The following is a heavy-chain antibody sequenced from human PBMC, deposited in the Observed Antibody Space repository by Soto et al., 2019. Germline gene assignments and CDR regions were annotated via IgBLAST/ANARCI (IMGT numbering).Heavy chain of an antibody. CDR2: IYYSGST. CDR1: GGSISSYY. Sequence: NPSETLSLTCTVSGGSISSYYWSWIRQPPGKGLEWIGYIYYSGSTNYNPSLKSRVTISVDTSKNQFSLKLSSVTAADTAVYYCANHAVHISGFTDYWGQGTLVTVSS. J-gene: IGHJ4*02. D-gene: IGHD6-19*01. V-gene: IGHV4-59*08. CDR3: ANHAVHISGFTDY.